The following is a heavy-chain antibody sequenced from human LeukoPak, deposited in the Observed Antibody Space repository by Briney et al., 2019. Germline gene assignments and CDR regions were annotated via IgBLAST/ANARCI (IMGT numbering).Heavy chain of an antibody. CDR1: GGSISGSY. CDR2: IYNSGST. V-gene: IGHV4-59*08. CDR3: ARHEAAALSSLDY. Sequence: SETLSLTCTVSGGSISGSYWGWIRQPPGKGLEWIGYIYNSGSTNYNPSLKSRVAISVDTSKNQFSLKLSSVTAADTAVYYCARHEAAALSSLDYWGQGTLVTVSS. D-gene: IGHD6-13*01. J-gene: IGHJ4*02.